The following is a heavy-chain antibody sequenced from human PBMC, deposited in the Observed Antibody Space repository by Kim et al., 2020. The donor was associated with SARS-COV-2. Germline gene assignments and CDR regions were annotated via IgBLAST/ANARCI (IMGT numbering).Heavy chain of an antibody. J-gene: IGHJ6*02. CDR1: GGSISSGGYY. Sequence: SETLSLTCTVSGGSISSGGYYWSWIRQHPGKGLEWIGYIYYSGSTYYNPSLKSRVTISVDTSKNQFSLKLSSVTAADTAVYYCARDRQGSGSYYNSPYYYYYGMDVWGQGTTVTVSS. CDR2: IYYSGST. V-gene: IGHV4-31*03. CDR3: ARDRQGSGSYYNSPYYYYYGMDV. D-gene: IGHD3-10*01.